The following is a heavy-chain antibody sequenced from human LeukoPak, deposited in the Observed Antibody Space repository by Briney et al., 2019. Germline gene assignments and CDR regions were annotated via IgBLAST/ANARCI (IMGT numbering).Heavy chain of an antibody. CDR2: IYYGGST. CDR3: ARTNYYDSSGYYRLYYFDY. CDR1: GGSISSYY. Sequence: SETLSLTCTVSGGSISSYYWSWIRQPPGKGLEWIGYIYYGGSTNYNPSLKSRVTISEDTSKNQFSLKLRSVTAADTAVYYCARTNYYDSSGYYRLYYFDYWGQGTLVTVSS. J-gene: IGHJ4*02. D-gene: IGHD3-22*01. V-gene: IGHV4-59*01.